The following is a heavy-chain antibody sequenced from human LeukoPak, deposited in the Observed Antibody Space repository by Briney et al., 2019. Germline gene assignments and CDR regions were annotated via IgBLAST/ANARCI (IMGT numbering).Heavy chain of an antibody. CDR1: GFTFSTYA. CDR2: IYSGGST. V-gene: IGHV3-66*01. CDR3: ARAGGSGSPRSPLDY. D-gene: IGHD3-10*01. Sequence: GGSLRLSCAASGFTFSTYAMTWVRQAPGKGLEWVSVIYSGGSTYYADSVRGRFTISRDNSKNTLYLQMNSLRAEDTAVYYCARAGGSGSPRSPLDYWGQGTLVTVSS. J-gene: IGHJ4*02.